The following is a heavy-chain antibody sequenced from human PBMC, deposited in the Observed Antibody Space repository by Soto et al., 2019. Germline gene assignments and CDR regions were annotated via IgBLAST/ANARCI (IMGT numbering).Heavy chain of an antibody. Sequence: RDSQPISGKGSGYNVSSSWIGWVHQKQGKGLEWMGIIYPGDSDTRYSPSFQGQVTISADKSISTAYLQWSSLKASDTAMYYCARHVSSCGGDCYYGMDVWGQGTTVNRLL. CDR2: IYPGDSDT. V-gene: IGHV5-51*07. CDR3: ARHVSSCGGDCYYGMDV. D-gene: IGHD2-21*01. CDR1: GYNVSSSW. J-gene: IGHJ6*02.